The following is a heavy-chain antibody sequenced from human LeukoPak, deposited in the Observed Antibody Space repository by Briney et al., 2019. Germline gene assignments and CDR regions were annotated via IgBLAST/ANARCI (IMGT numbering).Heavy chain of an antibody. CDR2: IKQDGREK. J-gene: IGHJ4*02. V-gene: IGHV3-7*04. D-gene: IGHD4-17*01. CDR1: GFTFSSYW. CDR3: ARDKYGAYFDS. Sequence: GGSLRLSCAASGFTFSSYWMDWVGQAPGKGLEWVANIKQDGREKYYVDSVKGRFTISRDNAKNSLYLQMNSLRVEDTAVYYCARDKYGAYFDSWGQGTLVTVSS.